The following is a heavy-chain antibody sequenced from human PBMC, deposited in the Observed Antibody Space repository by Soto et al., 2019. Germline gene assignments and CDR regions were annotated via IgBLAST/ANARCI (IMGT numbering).Heavy chain of an antibody. CDR3: ARGIPGYDFWSGYYYYYYGMDV. D-gene: IGHD3-3*01. V-gene: IGHV1-8*01. Sequence: ASVKVSCKASGYTFTSYDINWVRQATGQGLEWMGWMNPNSGNTGYAQKFQGRVTMTRNTPISTAYMELSSLRSEDTAVYYCARGIPGYDFWSGYYYYYYGMDVWGQGTTVTVSS. CDR1: GYTFTSYD. J-gene: IGHJ6*02. CDR2: MNPNSGNT.